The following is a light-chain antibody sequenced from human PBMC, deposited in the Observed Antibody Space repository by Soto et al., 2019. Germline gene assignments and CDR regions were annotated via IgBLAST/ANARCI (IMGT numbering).Light chain of an antibody. CDR3: LQNNSYTKT. CDR1: QGIRSD. CDR2: AAS. Sequence: DIQMTQSPSSLSASMGDRVTITCRASQGIRSDLDWYQQKPGKAPKRLIYAASILQSGVPSRFSGSRSGTESAHAINSLTPEDFTTYTSLQNNSYTKTIGQRTKVEIK. V-gene: IGKV1-17*01. J-gene: IGKJ1*01.